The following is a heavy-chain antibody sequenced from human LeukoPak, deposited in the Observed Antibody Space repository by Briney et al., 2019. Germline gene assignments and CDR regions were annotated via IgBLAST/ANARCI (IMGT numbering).Heavy chain of an antibody. CDR2: INPNSGGT. D-gene: IGHD5-18*01. CDR3: AALRGYSYGYSGY. CDR1: GYTFTGYY. V-gene: IGHV1-2*06. Sequence: ASVKVSCKASGYTFTGYYMHWVRQAPGQGLEWMGRINPNSGGTNYAQKFQGRVTMTRDTSISTAYMELSRLRSDDTAVYHCAALRGYSYGYSGYWGQGTLVTVSP. J-gene: IGHJ4*02.